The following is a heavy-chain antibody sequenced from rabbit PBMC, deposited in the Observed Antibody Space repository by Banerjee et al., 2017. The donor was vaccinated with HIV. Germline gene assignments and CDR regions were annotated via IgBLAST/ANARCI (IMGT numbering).Heavy chain of an antibody. CDR1: GIDFSSYG. CDR2: INTSSGNT. J-gene: IGHJ4*01. Sequence: QEQLVESGGGLVTLGGSLKLSCKASGIDFSSYGISWVRQAPGKGLEWIACINTSSGNTVYANWAKGRFTISKTSSTTVTLQMTSLTAADTATYLCARDLAGVIGWNFNLWGPGTLVTVS. CDR3: ARDLAGVIGWNFNL. V-gene: IGHV1S45*01. D-gene: IGHD4-1*01.